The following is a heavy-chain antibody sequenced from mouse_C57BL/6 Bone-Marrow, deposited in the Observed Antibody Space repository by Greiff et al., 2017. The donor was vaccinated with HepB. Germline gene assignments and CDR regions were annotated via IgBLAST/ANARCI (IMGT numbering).Heavy chain of an antibody. D-gene: IGHD1-1*01. CDR1: GYSITSGYY. Sequence: EVQLQQSGPGLVKPSQSLSLTCSVTGYSITSGYYWNWIRQFPGNKLEWMGYISYDGSNNYNPSLKNRISITRDTSKNQFFLKLNSVTTEDTATYYCARGGFYYGSSSDYWGQGTTLTVSS. CDR3: ARGGFYYGSSSDY. V-gene: IGHV3-6*01. J-gene: IGHJ2*01. CDR2: ISYDGSN.